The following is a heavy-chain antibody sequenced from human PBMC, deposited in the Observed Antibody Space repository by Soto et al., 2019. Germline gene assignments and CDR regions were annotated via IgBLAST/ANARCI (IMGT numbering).Heavy chain of an antibody. CDR1: GGSIYRSGYY. V-gene: IGHV4-39*01. CDR2: IDYNGVA. CDR3: GKVLVGATGHTDSDS. J-gene: IGHJ4*02. Sequence: SETLSLTCTVSGGSIYRSGYYWGWIRQPPGRGLEWIGNIDYNGVAYSNPSLKSRVTISRDTSKNQFSLKLTSVTAADTALYYCGKVLVGATGHTDSDSWGPGTLVTVSS. D-gene: IGHD2-15*01.